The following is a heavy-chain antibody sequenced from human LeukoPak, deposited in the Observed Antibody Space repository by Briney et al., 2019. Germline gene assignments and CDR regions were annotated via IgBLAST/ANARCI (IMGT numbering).Heavy chain of an antibody. CDR1: GGSFIDYS. J-gene: IGHJ4*02. D-gene: IGHD3-10*01. Sequence: SETLSLTCSVSGGSFIDYSWSWIRQPPGKGLEWIGDINHSGITNYNPSLESRITMSVDTSKNQFSLKLSSVTAADTAVYYCARHRATGITMVRGVPSPLDYWGQGTLVTVSS. CDR2: INHSGIT. V-gene: IGHV4-34*01. CDR3: ARHRATGITMVRGVPSPLDY.